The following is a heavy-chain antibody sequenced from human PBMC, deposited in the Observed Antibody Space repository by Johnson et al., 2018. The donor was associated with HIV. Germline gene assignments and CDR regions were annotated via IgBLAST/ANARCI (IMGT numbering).Heavy chain of an antibody. CDR1: GFTFSSYG. CDR2: IRYDGSNK. J-gene: IGHJ3*02. CDR3: ARGVTARAPLLI. D-gene: IGHD6-6*01. Sequence: QVQLVESGGGVVQPGGSLRLSCAASGFTFSSYGMHWVRQAPGKGLEWVAFIRYDGSNKYYVDSVKGRFTISRDNARNSLYLQMNSLRAEDTAVYYCARGVTARAPLLIWGQGTMVTVSS. V-gene: IGHV3-30*02.